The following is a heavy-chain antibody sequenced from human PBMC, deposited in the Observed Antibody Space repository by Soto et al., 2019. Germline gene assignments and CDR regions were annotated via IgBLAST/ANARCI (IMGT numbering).Heavy chain of an antibody. J-gene: IGHJ6*02. Sequence: ASVKVSCKASGYTFTSYGISWVRQAPGQGLEWVGWISVYNGNTNYAQKLQGRVTMTTDTSTSTAYMELRSLRSDDTAVYYCARFYGSGTRPYGMDVWGQGTTVTVSS. V-gene: IGHV1-18*04. CDR1: GYTFTSYG. D-gene: IGHD3-10*01. CDR2: ISVYNGNT. CDR3: ARFYGSGTRPYGMDV.